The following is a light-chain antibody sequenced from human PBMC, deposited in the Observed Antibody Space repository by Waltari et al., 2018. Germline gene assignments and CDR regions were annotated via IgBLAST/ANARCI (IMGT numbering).Light chain of an antibody. V-gene: IGKV1-5*03. Sequence: DIQMTQSPSTLSASVGDTVTFTCRASESISTWLAWYQQRPGKAPKLLIYKASYLETGVQSRFSGSGSGTEFILTISSLRPDDSATYYCQQYSNYYTFGQGTKLEIK. CDR3: QQYSNYYT. CDR1: ESISTW. J-gene: IGKJ2*01. CDR2: KAS.